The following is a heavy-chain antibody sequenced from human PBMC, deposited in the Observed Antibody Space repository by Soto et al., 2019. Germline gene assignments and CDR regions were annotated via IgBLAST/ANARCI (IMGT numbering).Heavy chain of an antibody. J-gene: IGHJ6*02. V-gene: IGHV3-74*01. CDR1: GFSFSSYF. Sequence: EVQLVESGGGSVQPGGSLRLSCAASGFSFSSYFMAWVRQAPGEGLVSVSHVPGDGSRASYADSVRGRFTISRDNAKNTLYLQMDSLRDEATAIYYCARENWYSLDVWGQGTTVTVSS. D-gene: IGHD1-26*01. CDR3: ARENWYSLDV. CDR2: VPGDGSRA.